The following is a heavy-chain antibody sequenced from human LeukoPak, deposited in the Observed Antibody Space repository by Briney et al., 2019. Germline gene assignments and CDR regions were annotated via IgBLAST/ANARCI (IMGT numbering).Heavy chain of an antibody. Sequence: PGRSLRLSCAASGFTFSSYAMHWVRQAPGKGLEWVAVISYDGSNKYYADSVKGRFTIPRDNSKNTLYLQMNSLRAEDTAVYYCASSEWELLHYWGQGTLVTVSS. CDR3: ASSEWELLHY. CDR1: GFTFSSYA. V-gene: IGHV3-30*04. D-gene: IGHD1-26*01. CDR2: ISYDGSNK. J-gene: IGHJ4*02.